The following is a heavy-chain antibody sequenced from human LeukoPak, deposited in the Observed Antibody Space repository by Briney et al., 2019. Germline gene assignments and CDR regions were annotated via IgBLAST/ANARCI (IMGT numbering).Heavy chain of an antibody. V-gene: IGHV4-59*08. CDR2: IYYSGSA. Sequence: SETLSLTCTVSGGSISSYYWSWIRQPPGKGLEWIGYIYYSGSANYNPSLKSRVTISVDTSKNQFSLKLSSVTAADTAVYYCARHSTASGYLNYFDYWGQGTLVTVSS. J-gene: IGHJ4*02. CDR1: GGSISSYY. D-gene: IGHD1-1*01. CDR3: ARHSTASGYLNYFDY.